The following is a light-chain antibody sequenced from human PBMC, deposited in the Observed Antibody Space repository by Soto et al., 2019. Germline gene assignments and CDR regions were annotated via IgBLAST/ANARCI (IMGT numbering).Light chain of an antibody. Sequence: EIVMTQSPGTLSVSPGERVTLSCRASQSVRNNLAWYQQKPGQAPRLLIYSTSTRATDIPARFSGSGSGTEFTLTISSLQSEDFAVYYCQQYHNWPPLTFGGGTKVEIK. CDR1: QSVRNN. V-gene: IGKV3-15*01. J-gene: IGKJ4*01. CDR2: STS. CDR3: QQYHNWPPLT.